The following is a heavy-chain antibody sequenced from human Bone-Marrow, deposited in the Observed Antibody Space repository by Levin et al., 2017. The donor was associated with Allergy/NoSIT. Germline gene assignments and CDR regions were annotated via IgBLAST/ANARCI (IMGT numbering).Heavy chain of an antibody. CDR1: GGTFSSYA. CDR2: IIPIFGTA. CDR3: ARDPSPTTVTPNRIFDP. D-gene: IGHD4-11*01. V-gene: IGHV1-69*13. J-gene: IGHJ5*02. Sequence: SVKVSCKASGGTFSSYAISWVRQAPGQGLEWMGGIIPIFGTANYAQKFQGRVTITADESTSTAYMELSSLRSEDTAVYYCARDPSPTTVTPNRIFDPWGQGTLVTVSS.